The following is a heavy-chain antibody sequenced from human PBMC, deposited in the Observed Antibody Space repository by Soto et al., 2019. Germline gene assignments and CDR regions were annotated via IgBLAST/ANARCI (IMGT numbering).Heavy chain of an antibody. D-gene: IGHD3-3*01. V-gene: IGHV4-59*08. Sequence: QVQLQEAGPGQVKPSATLSLPCSVSGSSIGRFYWSWVRQSPGKGLGWIGYIYASGSSNYNPSLKSRFTMSIATSKNQLSLILSSVTAADTAIYYCARQGGEWLFGVHMDVWGKGTTVTVSS. CDR1: GSSIGRFY. CDR2: IYASGSS. J-gene: IGHJ6*03. CDR3: ARQGGEWLFGVHMDV.